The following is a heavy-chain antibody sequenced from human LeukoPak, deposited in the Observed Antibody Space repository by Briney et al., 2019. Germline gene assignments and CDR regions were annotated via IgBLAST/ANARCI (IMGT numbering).Heavy chain of an antibody. J-gene: IGHJ5*02. Sequence: SETLSLTCTVSGGYIITSGHYCGWIRQPPGEGLGWIGSVYYTGVTSTNPFFRSRMSISVDTSKNQFSLNLTSVTAADAAVYYCARERSSSGGHNWFDPWGQGTLVTVSS. CDR2: VYYTGVT. CDR3: ARERSSSGGHNWFDP. D-gene: IGHD4-23*01. V-gene: IGHV4-39*07. CDR1: GGYIITSGHY.